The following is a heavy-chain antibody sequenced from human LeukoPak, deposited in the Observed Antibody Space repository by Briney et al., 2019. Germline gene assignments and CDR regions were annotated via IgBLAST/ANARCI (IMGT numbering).Heavy chain of an antibody. J-gene: IGHJ4*02. V-gene: IGHV1-2*02. CDR1: GDTFTDHY. Sequence: ASVKVSFKASGDTFTDHYVQWVRQAPGQGLEWMGWITPSGRGANSAQKFQGRLTLSRDTSISTVYMELTRLTSDDTAIYYCARQDEAGYYFDYWGQGTLVTVSS. CDR2: ITPSGRGA. CDR3: ARQDEAGYYFDY.